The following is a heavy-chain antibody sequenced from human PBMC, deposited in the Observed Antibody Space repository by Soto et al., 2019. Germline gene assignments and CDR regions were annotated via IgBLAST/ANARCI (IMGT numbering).Heavy chain of an antibody. D-gene: IGHD6-6*01. V-gene: IGHV6-1*01. Sequence: SQTLSLTCAISGDSVSSSSVAWNWIRQSPSRGLEWLGRTYYRTKWNNDYAVSVKSRITINPDTSKNQFSLQLNSVTPEDTAVYYCAREGMKSGGQSLWGSIAARPGVYYYYMDVWGKGTTVTVSS. J-gene: IGHJ6*03. CDR2: TYYRTKWNN. CDR1: GDSVSSSSVA. CDR3: AREGMKSGGQSLWGSIAARPGVYYYYMDV.